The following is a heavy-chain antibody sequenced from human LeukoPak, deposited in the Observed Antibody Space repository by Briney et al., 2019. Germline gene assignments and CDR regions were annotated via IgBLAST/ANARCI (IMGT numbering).Heavy chain of an antibody. V-gene: IGHV4-59*12. CDR2: IYYSGST. Sequence: PSETLSLTCTVSGGSISSYYWSWIRQPPGKGLEWIGYIYYSGSTYYNPSLKSRVTISVDTSKNQFSLKLSSVTAADTAVYYCARGREWLRGAVDYWGQGTLVTVSS. J-gene: IGHJ4*02. CDR3: ARGREWLRGAVDY. CDR1: GGSISSYY. D-gene: IGHD5-12*01.